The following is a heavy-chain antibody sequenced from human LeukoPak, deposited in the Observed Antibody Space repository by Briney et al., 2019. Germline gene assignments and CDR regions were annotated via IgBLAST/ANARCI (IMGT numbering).Heavy chain of an antibody. J-gene: IGHJ4*02. D-gene: IGHD3-22*01. V-gene: IGHV1-46*01. CDR1: GYTFTSYY. CDR3: AKSESYSSGYYYEPWAASYYFDY. CDR2: INPSGGST. Sequence: ASVKVSCKASGYTFTSYYMHWVRQAPGQGLEWMGIINPSGGSTSYAQKFQGRVTMTRDTSTSTVYMELSSLGSEDTAVYYCAKSESYSSGYYYEPWAASYYFDYWGQGTLVTVSS.